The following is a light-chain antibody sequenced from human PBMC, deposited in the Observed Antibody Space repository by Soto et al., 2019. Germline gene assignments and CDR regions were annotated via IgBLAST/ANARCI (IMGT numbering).Light chain of an antibody. CDR1: QSVSSLY. CDR2: DAS. J-gene: IGKJ1*01. Sequence: EIVLTQSPGTLSLSPGERATLSCRASQSVSSLYLAWYQQKPGQAPRLLLYDASRRATGIPDRFSGSGSGTDFTFTISGLEPEDFSVYYCEQHGNSPRTFGQGTKVEIK. V-gene: IGKV3-20*01. CDR3: EQHGNSPRT.